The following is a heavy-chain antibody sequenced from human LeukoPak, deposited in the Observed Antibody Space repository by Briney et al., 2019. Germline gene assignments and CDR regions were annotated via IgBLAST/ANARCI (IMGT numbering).Heavy chain of an antibody. CDR1: GFTFSSYH. CDR3: ARDFVWAVDY. D-gene: IGHD3-16*01. J-gene: IGHJ4*02. CDR2: IKPRDDST. V-gene: IGHV1-46*01. Sequence: ASVKVSCKAFGFTFSSYHIHWVRQAPGQGLEWMGIIKPRDDSTIYAQKFQGRLIMTWDTSTSTAYTELSSLRSDDTALYYCARDFVWAVDYWGQGSLVTVSS.